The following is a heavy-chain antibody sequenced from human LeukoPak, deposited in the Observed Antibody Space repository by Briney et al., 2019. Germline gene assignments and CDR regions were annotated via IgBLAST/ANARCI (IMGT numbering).Heavy chain of an antibody. Sequence: ASVKVSCKASGYTFTGYYMHWVRQAPGQGLERMGWISAYNGNTNYAQKLQGRVTMTTDTSTSTAYMELRSLRSDDTAVYYCARSYYYDSSGPDYWGQGTLVTVSS. CDR3: ARSYYYDSSGPDY. CDR1: GYTFTGYY. D-gene: IGHD3-22*01. CDR2: ISAYNGNT. J-gene: IGHJ4*02. V-gene: IGHV1-18*04.